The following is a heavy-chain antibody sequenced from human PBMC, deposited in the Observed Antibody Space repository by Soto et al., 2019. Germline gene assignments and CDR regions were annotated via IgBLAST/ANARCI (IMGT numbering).Heavy chain of an antibody. Sequence: ASVKVSCKASGYTFTSYGISWVRQAPGQGLEWMGRISAYNGNTNYAQKLQGRVTMTTDTSTSTAYMELRSLRSDDTAVYYCARVPFDSSGLEIDYWGQGTLVTVSS. CDR3: ARVPFDSSGLEIDY. V-gene: IGHV1-18*04. D-gene: IGHD3-22*01. J-gene: IGHJ4*02. CDR2: ISAYNGNT. CDR1: GYTFTSYG.